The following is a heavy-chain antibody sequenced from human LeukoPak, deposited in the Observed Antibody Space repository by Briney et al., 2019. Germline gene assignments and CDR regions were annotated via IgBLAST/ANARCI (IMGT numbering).Heavy chain of an antibody. D-gene: IGHD7-27*01. Sequence: PGGTLRLSCAASGFTFSSYGMSWVRQAPGKGLEWVSGINWNGGSTGYADSVKGRFTISRDNAKNSLYLQMNSLRAEDTALYYCARDGDLGYFDYWGQGTLVTISS. J-gene: IGHJ4*02. CDR1: GFTFSSYG. CDR2: INWNGGST. V-gene: IGHV3-20*04. CDR3: ARDGDLGYFDY.